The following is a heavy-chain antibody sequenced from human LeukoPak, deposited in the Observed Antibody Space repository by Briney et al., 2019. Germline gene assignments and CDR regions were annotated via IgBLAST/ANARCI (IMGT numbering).Heavy chain of an antibody. J-gene: IGHJ2*01. D-gene: IGHD3-22*01. CDR1: GFTFSTYA. CDR3: AKVVYDSSGYPARYFDL. V-gene: IGHV3-23*01. CDR2: ISGGGGST. Sequence: GGSLRLSCAASGFTFSTYAMSWVRRAPGKGLQWVSAISGGGGSTYYADSVKGRFTISRDNSKNTLYLQMSSLRAEDTAVYYCAKVVYDSSGYPARYFDLWGRGTLVTVSS.